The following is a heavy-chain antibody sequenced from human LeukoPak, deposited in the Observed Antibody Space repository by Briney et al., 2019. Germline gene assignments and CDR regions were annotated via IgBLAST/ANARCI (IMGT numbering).Heavy chain of an antibody. V-gene: IGHV3-74*01. CDR2: INSDGGWT. CDR1: GNYW. Sequence: GGSLRLSCAASGNYWMHWVRQAPGKGLVWVSHINSDGGWTSYADSVKGRFTISKDNAKNTVYLQMNSLRAEDTAVYYCVSFYETHWGRGTLVTVSS. J-gene: IGHJ4*02. D-gene: IGHD2/OR15-2a*01. CDR3: VSFYETH.